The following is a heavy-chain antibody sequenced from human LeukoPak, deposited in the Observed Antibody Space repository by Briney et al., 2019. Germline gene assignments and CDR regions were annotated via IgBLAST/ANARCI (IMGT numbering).Heavy chain of an antibody. CDR2: ISSSSSYI. V-gene: IGHV3-21*01. Sequence: GGSLRLSCSASGFTFSSYSMNWVRQAPGKGLEWVSSISSSSSYIYYADSVKGRFTISGDNAKNSLYLQMNSLRAEDTAVYYCASIAAAGTGGDYWGQGTLVTVS. CDR3: ASIAAAGTGGDY. J-gene: IGHJ4*02. D-gene: IGHD6-13*01. CDR1: GFTFSSYS.